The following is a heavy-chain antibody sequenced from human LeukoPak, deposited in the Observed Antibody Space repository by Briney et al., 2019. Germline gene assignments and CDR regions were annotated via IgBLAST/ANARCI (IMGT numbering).Heavy chain of an antibody. CDR1: GYTLTELS. CDR2: IIPILGTA. V-gene: IGHV1-69*16. Sequence: GASVKVSCTVSGYTLTELSMHWVRQAPGQGLEWMGGIIPILGTANYAQKFQGRVTIITGESTSTAYMELSSLISEDTAVYYCARGPLFYGSGVTYFDDWGQGTLVTVSS. J-gene: IGHJ4*02. CDR3: ARGPLFYGSGVTYFDD. D-gene: IGHD3-10*01.